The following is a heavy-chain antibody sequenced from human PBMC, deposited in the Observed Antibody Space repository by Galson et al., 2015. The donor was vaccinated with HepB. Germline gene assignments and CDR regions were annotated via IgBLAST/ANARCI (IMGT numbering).Heavy chain of an antibody. J-gene: IGHJ4*02. CDR1: GGSISSYY. CDR2: IYYSGST. Sequence: ETLSLTCTVSGGSISSYYWSWLRQPPGKGLGWIGHIYYSGSTNYNPSLKSRVTISVDTSKNQFSLKLSSVTAADTAVYYCARGYYDSSGYPSPFDYWGQGTLVTVSS. D-gene: IGHD3-22*01. CDR3: ARGYYDSSGYPSPFDY. V-gene: IGHV4-59*01.